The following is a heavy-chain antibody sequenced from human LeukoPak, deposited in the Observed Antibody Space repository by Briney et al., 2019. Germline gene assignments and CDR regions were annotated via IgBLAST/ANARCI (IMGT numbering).Heavy chain of an antibody. D-gene: IGHD2-2*01. J-gene: IGHJ4*02. V-gene: IGHV1-18*01. CDR2: ISAYNGNT. CDR3: ARDHGIVVVPAASHFDF. CDR1: GYTFTSYG. Sequence: ASVKVSCKASGYTFTSYGISWVRQAPGQGLEWMGWISAYNGNTNYAQKLQGRVTMTTGTSTSTAYMELRSLRSDDTAVYYCARDHGIVVVPAASHFDFWGQGTLVTVSS.